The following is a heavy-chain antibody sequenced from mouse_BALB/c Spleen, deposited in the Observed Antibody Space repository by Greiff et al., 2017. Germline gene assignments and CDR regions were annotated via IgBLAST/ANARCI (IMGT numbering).Heavy chain of an antibody. CDR1: GFNIKDTY. CDR3: ARDEYGNYVFAY. V-gene: IGHV14-3*02. Sequence: EVKLMESGAELVKPGASVKLSCTASGFNIKDTYMHWVKQRPEQGLEWIGRIDPANGNTKYDPKFQGKATITADTSSNTAYLQLSSLTSEDTAVYYCARDEYGNYVFAYWGQGTLVTVSA. CDR2: IDPANGNT. D-gene: IGHD2-10*02. J-gene: IGHJ3*01.